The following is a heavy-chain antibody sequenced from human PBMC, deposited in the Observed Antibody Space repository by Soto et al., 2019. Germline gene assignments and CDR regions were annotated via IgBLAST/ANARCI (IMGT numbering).Heavy chain of an antibody. CDR1: GYTFTNYY. D-gene: IGHD3-3*01. V-gene: IGHV1-46*01. CDR2: INPSGGST. J-gene: IGHJ6*02. CDR3: ARVKSAYYEPYYYYGMDV. Sequence: ASVKVSCKASGYTFTNYYVHWVRQAPGQGLEWMGIINPSGGSTSYAQKFQDRVTMTRDTSTSTVYMELSSLRSEDTAVYYCARVKSAYYEPYYYYGMDVWGQGTTVTVSS.